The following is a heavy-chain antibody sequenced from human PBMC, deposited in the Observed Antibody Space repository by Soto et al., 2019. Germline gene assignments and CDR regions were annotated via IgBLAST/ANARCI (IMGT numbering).Heavy chain of an antibody. CDR1: GFTFSSYR. Sequence: GGSLRLSCAASGFTFSSYRMNWVRQAPGKGLEWVSYISSSSSTIYYADSVKGRFTISRDNAKNSLYLQMNSLRAEDTAVYYCVRAALTATFYYYYYMDVWGKGTTVTVSS. V-gene: IGHV3-48*01. J-gene: IGHJ6*03. CDR3: VRAALTATFYYYYYMDV. D-gene: IGHD2-15*01. CDR2: ISSSSSTI.